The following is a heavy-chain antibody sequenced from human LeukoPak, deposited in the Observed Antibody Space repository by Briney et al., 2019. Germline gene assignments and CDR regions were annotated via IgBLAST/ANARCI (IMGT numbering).Heavy chain of an antibody. J-gene: IGHJ4*02. CDR1: GGSISTSAYY. CDR3: AREWKDGGNKD. D-gene: IGHD4-23*01. Sequence: SETLSLTCIVSGGSISTSAYYWGWIRQPPGEGLQWIGSIYYSGNTYYNSSLKSRVTISVDTSTSQFSLRLSSVTAADTAVYYCAREWKDGGNKDWGQGTLVTVSS. V-gene: IGHV4-39*02. CDR2: IYYSGNT.